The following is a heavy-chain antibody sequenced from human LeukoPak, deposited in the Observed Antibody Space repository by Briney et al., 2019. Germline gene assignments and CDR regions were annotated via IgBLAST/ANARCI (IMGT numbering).Heavy chain of an antibody. D-gene: IGHD3-10*01. J-gene: IGHJ6*02. V-gene: IGHV3-53*01. CDR2: IYSGGST. CDR3: ARDLYGSGSYDYYYGMDV. Sequence: GGSLRLSCAASGFTVSSSYMSWVRQAPGRGLEWVSVIYSGGSTYYADSVKGRFTISRDNSKNTLYLQMNSLRAEDTAVYYCARDLYGSGSYDYYYGMDVWGQGTAVTVSS. CDR1: GFTVSSSY.